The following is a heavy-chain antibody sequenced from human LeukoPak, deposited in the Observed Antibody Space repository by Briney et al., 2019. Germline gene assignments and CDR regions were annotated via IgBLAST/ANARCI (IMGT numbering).Heavy chain of an antibody. D-gene: IGHD1-1*01. CDR3: ARVRGYIRLYNWFDP. CDR2: IIPIFGTA. J-gene: IGHJ5*02. Sequence: ASVKVSCKASGGTFSSYAVSWVRQAPGQGLEWMGGIIPIFGTANYAQKFQGRVTITTDESTSTAYMELSSLRSEDTAVYYYARVRGYIRLYNWFDPWGQGTLVTVSS. CDR1: GGTFSSYA. V-gene: IGHV1-69*05.